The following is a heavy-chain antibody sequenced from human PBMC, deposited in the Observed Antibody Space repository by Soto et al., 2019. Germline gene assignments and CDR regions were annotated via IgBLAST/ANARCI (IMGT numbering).Heavy chain of an antibody. CDR1: GFTLSSYW. Sequence: GGSLRLSCAASGFTLSSYWMTWVRQAPGKGLEWVANIEHDGSERYYVDSVRGRFTISRDNAKNSLYLQMNSLRAEDTAVYYCARILLTGYYDYWGPGTLVTVSS. CDR3: ARILLTGYYDY. D-gene: IGHD3-9*01. V-gene: IGHV3-7*04. J-gene: IGHJ4*02. CDR2: IEHDGSER.